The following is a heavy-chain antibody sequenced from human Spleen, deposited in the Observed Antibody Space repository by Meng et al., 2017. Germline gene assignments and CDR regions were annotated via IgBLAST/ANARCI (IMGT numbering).Heavy chain of an antibody. CDR1: GFTFSSYA. CDR2: ISYDGSNK. Sequence: GESLKIFCAASGFTFSSYAMHWVRQAPGKGLEWVAVISYDGSNKYYADSVKGRFTISRDNSKNTLYLQMNSLRAEDTAVYYCARGEAYCGGDCYSNWGQGTLVTVSS. CDR3: ARGEAYCGGDCYSN. V-gene: IGHV3-30*01. J-gene: IGHJ4*02. D-gene: IGHD2-21*02.